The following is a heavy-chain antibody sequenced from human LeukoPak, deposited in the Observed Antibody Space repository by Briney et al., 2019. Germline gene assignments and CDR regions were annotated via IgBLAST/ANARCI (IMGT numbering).Heavy chain of an antibody. Sequence: SVKVSCKASGFTFTSSAMQWVRQARGQRLEWIGWIVVGSGNTNYAQKFQERVTITRDMSTSTAYMELSSLRSEDTAVYYCAAGIGGTIFGVVTWEYWGRGTLVTVSS. D-gene: IGHD3-3*01. CDR1: GFTFTSSA. CDR2: IVVGSGNT. CDR3: AAGIGGTIFGVVTWEY. J-gene: IGHJ4*02. V-gene: IGHV1-58*02.